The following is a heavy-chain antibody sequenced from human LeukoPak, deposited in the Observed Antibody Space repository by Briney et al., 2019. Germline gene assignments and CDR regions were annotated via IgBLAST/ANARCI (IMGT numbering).Heavy chain of an antibody. D-gene: IGHD1-26*01. CDR2: ISSSGSTI. Sequence: PGGSLRLSCAASGFTFSSYEMNWVRQAPGKGLEWVSYISSSGSTIYYADSVKGRFTISRDNAKNSLSLQMNSLRVEDTGVYYCASWGEGALDNWGQGTLVTVSS. V-gene: IGHV3-48*03. CDR1: GFTFSSYE. CDR3: ASWGEGALDN. J-gene: IGHJ4*02.